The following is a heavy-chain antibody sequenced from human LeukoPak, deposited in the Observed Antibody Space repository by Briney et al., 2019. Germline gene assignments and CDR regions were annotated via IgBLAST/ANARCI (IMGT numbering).Heavy chain of an antibody. CDR2: IYYSGST. J-gene: IGHJ3*02. CDR3: ARERPGSDAFDI. Sequence: PSETLSLTCTVSGGSISSYYWSWIRQPPGKGLEWIGYIYYSGSTNYNPSLKSRVTISVDTSKNQFSLKLSSVTAADTAVYYCARERPGSDAFDIWGQGTMVTVSS. CDR1: GGSISSYY. V-gene: IGHV4-59*01.